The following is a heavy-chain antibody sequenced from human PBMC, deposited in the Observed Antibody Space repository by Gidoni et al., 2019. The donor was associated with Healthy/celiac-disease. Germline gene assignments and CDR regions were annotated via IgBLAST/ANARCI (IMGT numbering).Heavy chain of an antibody. Sequence: QVQLQESGPGQVQHSPTLSLTCTVSGSSIRSGGYYWSWIRQHPGKGLEWIGYIYYSGSTYYTPSLKSRVTISVDTSKNQFSLKLSSVTAADTAVYYCARKGVVAAINWFDPWGQGTLVTVSS. D-gene: IGHD2-15*01. J-gene: IGHJ5*02. CDR3: ARKGVVAAINWFDP. V-gene: IGHV4-31*03. CDR1: GSSIRSGGYY. CDR2: IYYSGST.